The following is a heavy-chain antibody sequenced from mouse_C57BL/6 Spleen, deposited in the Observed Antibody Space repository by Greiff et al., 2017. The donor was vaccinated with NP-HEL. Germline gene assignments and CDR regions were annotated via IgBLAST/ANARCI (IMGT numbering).Heavy chain of an antibody. J-gene: IGHJ2*01. D-gene: IGHD2-3*01. Sequence: EVHLVESGGGLVKPGGSLKLSCAASGFTFSDYGMHWVRQAPEKGLEWVAYISSGSSTIYYADTVKGRFTISRDNAKNTLFLQMTSLRAEDTAMYYCASEGDGYYLYYFDYWGQGTTLTVSS. CDR2: ISSGSSTI. CDR1: GFTFSDYG. V-gene: IGHV5-17*01. CDR3: ASEGDGYYLYYFDY.